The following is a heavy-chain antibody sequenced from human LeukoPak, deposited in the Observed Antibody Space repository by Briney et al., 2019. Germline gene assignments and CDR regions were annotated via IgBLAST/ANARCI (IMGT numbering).Heavy chain of an antibody. CDR2: IYYSGST. V-gene: IGHV4-59*01. CDR3: ARDRRGGFDY. D-gene: IGHD4-23*01. Sequence: SETLSLTCTVSGGSIRSYYWSWIRQPPGKGLEWIGYIYYSGSTNYNPSLKSRVTISVDTSKNQFSLKLSSVTAADTAVYYCARDRRGGFDYWGQGTLVTVSS. CDR1: GGSIRSYY. J-gene: IGHJ4*02.